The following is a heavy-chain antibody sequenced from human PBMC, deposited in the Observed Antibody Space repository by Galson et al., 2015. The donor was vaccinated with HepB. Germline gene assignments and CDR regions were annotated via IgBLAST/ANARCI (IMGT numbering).Heavy chain of an antibody. CDR2: IYTSGST. D-gene: IGHD2-2*01. Sequence: SETLSLTCTVSGGSISSYYWSWIRQPAGKGLEWIGRIYTSGSTNYNPSLKSRVTMSVDTSKNQFSLKLSSVTAADTAVYYCAREVPAAIPYYYYMDVWGKGTTVTVSS. J-gene: IGHJ6*03. CDR1: GGSISSYY. CDR3: AREVPAAIPYYYYMDV. V-gene: IGHV4-4*07.